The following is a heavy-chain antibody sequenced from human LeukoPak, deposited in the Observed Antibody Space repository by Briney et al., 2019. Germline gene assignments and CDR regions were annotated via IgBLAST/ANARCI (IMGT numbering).Heavy chain of an antibody. D-gene: IGHD6-19*01. CDR2: ISDSGTTI. CDR1: GFTFSSYG. V-gene: IGHV3-48*04. CDR3: VRDHSGWSLDP. J-gene: IGHJ5*02. Sequence: PGGSLRLSCAASGFTFSSYGMHWVRQAPGKGLEWVSYISDSGTTIYYADSVKGRFTISRDNAKNSLYLQMNSLRAEDTAVYYCVRDHSGWSLDPWGQGTLVTVSS.